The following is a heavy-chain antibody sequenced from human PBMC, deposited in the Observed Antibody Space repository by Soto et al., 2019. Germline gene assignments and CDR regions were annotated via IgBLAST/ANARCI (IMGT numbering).Heavy chain of an antibody. Sequence: GASVKVSCKASGYTFTSYGISWVRQAPGQGLEWMGWISAYNGNTNYAQKLQGRVTMTTDTSTSTAYMELRSLRSDDAAVYYCARDGVVGAGKDYYYYGMDVWGQGTTVTVSS. CDR2: ISAYNGNT. V-gene: IGHV1-18*04. J-gene: IGHJ6*02. CDR3: ARDGVVGAGKDYYYYGMDV. CDR1: GYTFTSYG. D-gene: IGHD1-26*01.